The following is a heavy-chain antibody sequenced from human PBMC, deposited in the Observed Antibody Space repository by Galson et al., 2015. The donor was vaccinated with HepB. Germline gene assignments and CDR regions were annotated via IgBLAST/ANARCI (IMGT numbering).Heavy chain of an antibody. CDR2: IRSKAENYST. J-gene: IGHJ4*02. Sequence: SLRLSCAASGFTFSGSAIHWVRQASGKGPEWVGRIRSKAENYSTAYVESLKGRFTISRDDSKNTAYLHMNSLKTEDTAVYYCTRVGDFSGYSSRWGQGTLVTVSS. V-gene: IGHV3-73*01. D-gene: IGHD2-2*01. CDR3: TRVGDFSGYSSR. CDR1: GFTFSGSA.